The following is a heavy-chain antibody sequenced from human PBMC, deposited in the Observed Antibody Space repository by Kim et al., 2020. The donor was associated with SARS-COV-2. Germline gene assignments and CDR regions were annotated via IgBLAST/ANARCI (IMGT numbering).Heavy chain of an antibody. Sequence: GGSLRLSCAASGFTFSSYSMNWVRQVPGKGLDWVSYLSSSGSTIYYADSVKGRFTISRDNAKNSLYLQMNSLRAEDTAVYYCTRGWGTMASGPRGMDVWG. J-gene: IGHJ6*01. CDR2: LSSSGSTI. CDR3: TRGWGTMASGPRGMDV. CDR1: GFTFSSYS. D-gene: IGHD3-10*01. V-gene: IGHV3-48*04.